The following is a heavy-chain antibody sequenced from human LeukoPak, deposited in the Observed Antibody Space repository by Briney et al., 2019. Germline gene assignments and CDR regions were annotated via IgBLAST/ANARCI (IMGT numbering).Heavy chain of an antibody. D-gene: IGHD3-10*01. V-gene: IGHV3-7*01. J-gene: IGHJ4*02. CDR3: ASGIIMVRGVITDY. Sequence: PGGSLRLTCAASGFTFSGYWMSWVRQAPGKGLEWVANIKQDGSEKYYVDSVKGRFTISRDNAKNSLYLQMNSLRAEDTAVYYCASGIIMVRGVITDYWGQGTLVTVSS. CDR1: GFTFSGYW. CDR2: IKQDGSEK.